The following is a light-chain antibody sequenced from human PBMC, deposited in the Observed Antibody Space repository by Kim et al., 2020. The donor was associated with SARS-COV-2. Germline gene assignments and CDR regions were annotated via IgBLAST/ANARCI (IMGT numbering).Light chain of an antibody. J-gene: IGKJ5*01. CDR2: GAS. CDR3: QQYARPPIT. V-gene: IGKV3-20*01. CDR1: QSVSTNS. Sequence: SPGERAPPSCRASQSVSTNSLAWYQQKPGQTPRLLIYGASTRATGLPDRFSASGSGTDFTLTISRLEPEDFAVYYCQQYARPPITFGQGTRLEIK.